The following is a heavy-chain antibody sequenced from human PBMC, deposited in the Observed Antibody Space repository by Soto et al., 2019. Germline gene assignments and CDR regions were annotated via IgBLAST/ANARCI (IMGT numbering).Heavy chain of an antibody. V-gene: IGHV4-34*01. CDR1: GGSFSGYY. CDR3: ARSEWTMVRGVTITYFDY. CDR2: INHSGST. D-gene: IGHD3-10*01. J-gene: IGHJ4*02. Sequence: SETLSLTCAVYGGSFSGYYWSWIRQPPGKGLEWIGEINHSGSTNYNPSLKSRVTISVDTSKNQFSLKLNSVTAADTAVYYCARSEWTMVRGVTITYFDYWGQGTLVTVSS.